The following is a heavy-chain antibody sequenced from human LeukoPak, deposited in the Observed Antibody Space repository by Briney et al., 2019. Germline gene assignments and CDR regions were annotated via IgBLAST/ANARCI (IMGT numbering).Heavy chain of an antibody. CDR2: ISGSGGST. Sequence: GGSLRLSCAASGFTFNSYSMNWVRQAPGQGLEWVSGISGSGGSTYYVDSVKGRFTISRDNSKNTLYLQMNSLIVEDTAVYYCAKDSYYDYFWGSYRYTNQFDYWGQGTLVTVSS. D-gene: IGHD3-16*02. CDR3: AKDSYYDYFWGSYRYTNQFDY. V-gene: IGHV3-23*01. CDR1: GFTFNSYS. J-gene: IGHJ4*02.